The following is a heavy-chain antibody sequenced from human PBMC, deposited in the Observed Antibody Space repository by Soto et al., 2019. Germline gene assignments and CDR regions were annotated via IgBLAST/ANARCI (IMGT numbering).Heavy chain of an antibody. J-gene: IGHJ3*02. V-gene: IGHV3-48*03. D-gene: IGHD3-22*01. Sequence: GSLRLSCAAAGFTFSSFEMNWVRQAPGKGLEWVSYITSSGSTIYYADSVKGRFTISRDNAKNSLYLQMNSLRAEDTAVYYCARDWYYDSSHDAFDIWGQGTMVTVSS. CDR3: ARDWYYDSSHDAFDI. CDR1: GFTFSSFE. CDR2: ITSSGSTI.